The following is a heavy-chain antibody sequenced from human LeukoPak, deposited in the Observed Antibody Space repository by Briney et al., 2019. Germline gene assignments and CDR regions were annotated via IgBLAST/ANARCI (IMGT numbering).Heavy chain of an antibody. V-gene: IGHV4-39*01. CDR3: ARHSTFFGVVIIKGRVRGPFDY. Sequence: SETLSLTCTVSGGSISSGGYYWGCIRQPPGKGLEWVGSIYYSGSTHYNPSLESRVTMSVDMSKNQFSLKLSSVTAADTAVYYCARHSTFFGVVIIKGRVRGPFDYWGQGTLVTVSS. CDR1: GGSISSGGYY. J-gene: IGHJ4*02. D-gene: IGHD3-3*01. CDR2: IYYSGST.